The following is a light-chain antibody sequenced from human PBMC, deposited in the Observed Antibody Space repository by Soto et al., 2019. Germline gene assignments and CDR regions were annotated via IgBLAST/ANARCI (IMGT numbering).Light chain of an antibody. CDR1: QSVINN. J-gene: IGKJ2*01. CDR2: HAS. CDR3: QQYNNWPPYT. V-gene: IGKV3-15*01. Sequence: EIVMTQSPATLSVYPGERATLSCRASQSVINNLAWYQQKPGQAPRLLIYHASTRATGIPARFSGSGSGTDFTLTISSLQSEDFAVYYCQQYNNWPPYTFGRGTKLEMK.